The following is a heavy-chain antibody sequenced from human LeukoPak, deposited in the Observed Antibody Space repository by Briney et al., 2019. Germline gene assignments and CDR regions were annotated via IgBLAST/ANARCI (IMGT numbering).Heavy chain of an antibody. CDR1: GGSFSGYY. D-gene: IGHD5-18*01. CDR2: INHSGST. V-gene: IGHV4-34*01. Sequence: SETLSLTCAVYGGSFSGYYWSWIRQPPGKGLEWIGEINHSGSTNYNPSLKSRVTISVDTSKNQFSLKLSSVTAADTAVYYCASGYSYGFPSPVYWGQGTLVTVSS. J-gene: IGHJ4*02. CDR3: ASGYSYGFPSPVY.